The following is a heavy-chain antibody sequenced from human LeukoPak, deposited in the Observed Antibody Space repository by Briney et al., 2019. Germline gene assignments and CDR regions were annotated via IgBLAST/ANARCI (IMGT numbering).Heavy chain of an antibody. J-gene: IGHJ4*02. Sequence: NHGESLKISCKGSGYSFTSYWIGWVRQMPGKGLEWMGIIYPGDSDTRYSPSFQGQVTISADKSINPAYLQWSSLKASDTAMYYCARLPIAAVGTNFDYWGQGTRVTSSS. V-gene: IGHV5-51*01. CDR2: IYPGDSDT. CDR3: ARLPIAAVGTNFDY. D-gene: IGHD6-13*01. CDR1: GYSFTSYW.